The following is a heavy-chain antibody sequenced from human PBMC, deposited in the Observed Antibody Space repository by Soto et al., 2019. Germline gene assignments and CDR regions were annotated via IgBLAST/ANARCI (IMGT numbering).Heavy chain of an antibody. J-gene: IGHJ4*02. D-gene: IGHD1-26*01. CDR1: GGSISSGDYY. CDR3: ARAVRGSYYDY. V-gene: IGHV4-30-4*01. Sequence: QVQLQESGPGLVKPSQTLSLTCTVSGGSISSGDYYWSWIRQPPGKGLEWIGYIFYGGSTYYNPSLKSRVTMSVDTSKNQFSLKLSSVTAAHTAVYYCARAVRGSYYDYWGQGTLVTVSS. CDR2: IFYGGST.